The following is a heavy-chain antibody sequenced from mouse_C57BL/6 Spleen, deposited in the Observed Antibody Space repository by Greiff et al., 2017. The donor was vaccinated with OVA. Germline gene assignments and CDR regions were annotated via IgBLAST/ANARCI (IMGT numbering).Heavy chain of an antibody. Sequence: QVQLQQSGAELVRPGPSVKVSCKASGYAFTNYLIEWVKQRPGQGLEWIGVIYTGSGDTYYNEKFKGKATLTADKSSSTAYMQLSSLTSEDSAVYFWAREDDYDDMDYWGQGTSVTASS. CDR2: IYTGSGDT. J-gene: IGHJ4*01. V-gene: IGHV1-54*01. CDR3: AREDDYDDMDY. CDR1: GYAFTNYL.